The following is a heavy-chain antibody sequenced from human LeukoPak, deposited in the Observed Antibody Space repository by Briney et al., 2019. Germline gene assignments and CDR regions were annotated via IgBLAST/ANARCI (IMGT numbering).Heavy chain of an antibody. Sequence: GAPVKVSCKVSGYTLTELSMHWVRQAPGKGLEWMGGFDPEDGETIYAQKFQGRVTMTEDTSTDTAYMELSSLRSEDTAVYYCATPVPASYYYYYGMDVWGKGTTVTVSS. J-gene: IGHJ6*04. V-gene: IGHV1-24*01. CDR3: ATPVPASYYYYYGMDV. CDR1: GYTLTELS. CDR2: FDPEDGET.